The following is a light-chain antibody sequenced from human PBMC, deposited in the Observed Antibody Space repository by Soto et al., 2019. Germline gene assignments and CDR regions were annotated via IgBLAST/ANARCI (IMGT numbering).Light chain of an antibody. CDR2: SNN. V-gene: IGLV1-44*01. CDR1: SSNIGSNT. CDR3: AAWDATLNGL. Sequence: QSVLTQPPSASGTPGQRVTISCSGRSSNIGSNTVNWYQQVPGTAPKLLIFSNNQRTSGVPDRFFGSKSGTSASLAISGLQSEDEADYYCAAWDATLNGLFGGGTKLTVL. J-gene: IGLJ2*01.